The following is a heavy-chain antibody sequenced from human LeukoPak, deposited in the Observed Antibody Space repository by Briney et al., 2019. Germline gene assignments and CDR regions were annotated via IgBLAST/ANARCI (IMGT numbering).Heavy chain of an antibody. Sequence: SETLSLTCTVSGGSISSYYWSWIRQPPGKGLEWIGYIYYSGSTNYNPSLKSQVTISVDTSKNQFSLKLSSVTAADTAVYYCARDTTMVRGVNAFDIWGQGTMVTVSS. J-gene: IGHJ3*02. CDR3: ARDTTMVRGVNAFDI. V-gene: IGHV4-59*01. D-gene: IGHD3-10*01. CDR1: GGSISSYY. CDR2: IYYSGST.